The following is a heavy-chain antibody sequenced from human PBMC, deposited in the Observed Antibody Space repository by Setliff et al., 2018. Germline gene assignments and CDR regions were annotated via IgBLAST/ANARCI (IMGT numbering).Heavy chain of an antibody. D-gene: IGHD1-7*01. CDR3: ATGPRDNRNYLNWLGS. CDR2: IKSSTEDAST. Sequence: GGSLRLSCAASGFTFNQYWMTWVRQAPGKGLEWVGRIKSSTEDASTDLAAAVKGRFTMSRDDSRNTVYLRMSSLKSEDTALYFCATGPRDNRNYLNWLGSWGQGTLVTVSS. V-gene: IGHV3-15*01. J-gene: IGHJ5*01. CDR1: GFTFNQYW.